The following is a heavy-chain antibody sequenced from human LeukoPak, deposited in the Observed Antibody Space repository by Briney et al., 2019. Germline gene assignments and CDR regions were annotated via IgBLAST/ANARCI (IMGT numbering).Heavy chain of an antibody. CDR1: GFTFSSFG. Sequence: GRSLRLSCAASGFTFSSFGMHSARQAPGKGLGWVAVIWHDGSNKDYADSVKGRLAISRDNSKNTLYLEMNSLRAEDTAVYYCARDRWTYTYYFDYWGQGTLVTVSS. J-gene: IGHJ4*02. D-gene: IGHD5-12*01. V-gene: IGHV3-33*01. CDR2: IWHDGSNK. CDR3: ARDRWTYTYYFDY.